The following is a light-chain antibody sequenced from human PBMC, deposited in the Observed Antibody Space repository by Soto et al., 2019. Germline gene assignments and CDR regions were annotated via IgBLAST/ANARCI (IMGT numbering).Light chain of an antibody. CDR3: QLHTNSAHMLT. CDR2: GAS. CDR1: QSVSSSY. V-gene: IGKV3-20*01. Sequence: EIVLTQSPGTLSLSPGERATLSCRASQSVSSSYLVWYQQKRGQAPRLLISGASSRATGIPDRFSGSGSGTDFTLTVIRLEPESYAVDYCQLHTNSAHMLTFGQGTRLESK. J-gene: IGKJ2*01.